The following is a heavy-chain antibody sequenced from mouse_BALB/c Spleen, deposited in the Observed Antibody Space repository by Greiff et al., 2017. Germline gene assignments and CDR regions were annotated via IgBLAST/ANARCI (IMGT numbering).Heavy chain of an antibody. CDR1: GYTFTSYW. J-gene: IGHJ3*01. CDR2: INPSTGYT. Sequence: QVQLQQSGAELAKPGASVKMSCKASGYTFTSYWMHWVKQRPGQGLEWIGYINPSTGYTEYNQKFKDKATLTADKSSSTAYMQLSSLTSEDSAVYYCARRGGNYDGYPYWGQGTLVTGSA. D-gene: IGHD2-3*01. CDR3: ARRGGNYDGYPY. V-gene: IGHV1-7*01.